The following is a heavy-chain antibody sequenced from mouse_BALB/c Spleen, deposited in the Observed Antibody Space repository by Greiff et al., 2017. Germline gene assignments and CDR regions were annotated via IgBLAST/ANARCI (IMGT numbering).Heavy chain of an antibody. V-gene: IGHV14-4*02. D-gene: IGHD2-2*01. Sequence: VQLQQSGAELVRSGASVKLSCTASGFNIKDYYMHWVKQRPEQGLEWIGWIDPENGDTEYAPKFQGKATMTADTSSNTAYLQLSSLTSEDTAVYYCNAPLWLRSAMDYWGQGTSVTVSS. CDR1: GFNIKDYY. CDR3: NAPLWLRSAMDY. J-gene: IGHJ4*01. CDR2: IDPENGDT.